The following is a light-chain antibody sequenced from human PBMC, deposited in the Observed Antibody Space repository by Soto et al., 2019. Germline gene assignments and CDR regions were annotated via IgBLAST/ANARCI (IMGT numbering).Light chain of an antibody. Sequence: DIQITQSPSSLSASVGDRVTITWRPRQGINNYLAWYHQKPGKVPKLLIYAASTLTSGVPSRFSGSGSGTDFTLTISSLQPEDFATYYCQKYDRAPRTFGGGTKVEIK. CDR3: QKYDRAPRT. CDR1: QGINNY. J-gene: IGKJ4*01. V-gene: IGKV1-27*01. CDR2: AAS.